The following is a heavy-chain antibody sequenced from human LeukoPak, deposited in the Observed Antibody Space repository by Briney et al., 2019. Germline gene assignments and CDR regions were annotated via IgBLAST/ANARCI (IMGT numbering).Heavy chain of an antibody. V-gene: IGHV1-46*01. CDR2: INPSGGST. CDR3: AREGEKADGYNHGLDR. J-gene: IGHJ4*02. Sequence: GASVKVSCKASGYTCTSYYMHWVRQATGQGLEWMGIINPSGGSTSCAQKFQGRVTMTRDTSTRTVYMELSSLRSEDTAVYYCAREGEKADGYNHGLDRWGQGTLVTVSS. D-gene: IGHD5-24*01. CDR1: GYTCTSYY.